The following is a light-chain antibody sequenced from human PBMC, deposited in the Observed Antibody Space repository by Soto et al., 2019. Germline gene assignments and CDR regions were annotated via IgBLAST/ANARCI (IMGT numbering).Light chain of an antibody. V-gene: IGKV3-15*01. CDR3: QQYSNWPSRT. CDR2: GAS. Sequence: EIVMTQSPATLSVSPGERATLSCRASQSVRINLAWYQQKPGQAPRLLIYGASTRATGVPDRFSGSGSGTDFTLTISRLQSEDFAVYYCQQYSNWPSRTFGQGTKVDI. CDR1: QSVRIN. J-gene: IGKJ1*01.